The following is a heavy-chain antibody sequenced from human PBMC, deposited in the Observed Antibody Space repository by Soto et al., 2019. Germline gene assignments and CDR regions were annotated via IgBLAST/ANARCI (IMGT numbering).Heavy chain of an antibody. CDR2: IYYSGST. D-gene: IGHD3-10*01. Sequence: SDTLSLTCTLSGGSVRIGSYNWSWIRLPPGKGVGWIGYIYYSGSTNYNPSLKSRVTISVDTSKNQFSLKLSSVTAADTAVYYCARVVSSGSGSYSKFEWYYYYGMDVWGQGTTVT. CDR1: GGSVRIGSYN. J-gene: IGHJ6*02. CDR3: ARVVSSGSGSYSKFEWYYYYGMDV. V-gene: IGHV4-61*01.